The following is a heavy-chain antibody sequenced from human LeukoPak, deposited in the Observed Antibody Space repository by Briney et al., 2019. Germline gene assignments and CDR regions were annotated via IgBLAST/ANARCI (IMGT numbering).Heavy chain of an antibody. V-gene: IGHV3-11*04. Sequence: PGGALRLSCAASGFTLSDYYMTWIRQAPGKGLEWVSYISSTGNSIYYADSVKGRFTISRDNAKNSLYLQMNSLRAVDTAVYYCARDSGPTDYFDYWGQGPLVTVSS. CDR3: ARDSGPTDYFDY. D-gene: IGHD3-10*01. J-gene: IGHJ4*02. CDR2: ISSTGNSI. CDR1: GFTLSDYY.